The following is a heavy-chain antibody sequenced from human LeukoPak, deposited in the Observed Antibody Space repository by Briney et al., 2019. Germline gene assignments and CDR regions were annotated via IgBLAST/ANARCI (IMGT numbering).Heavy chain of an antibody. CDR2: ISGSGGST. V-gene: IGHV3-23*01. D-gene: IGHD2-8*01. Sequence: GGSLRLSCTASGFTFGDYAMSWFRQAPGKGLEWVSAISGSGGSTYYADSVKGRFTISRDNSKSTLNLQMNSLRAEDTAVYYCASVMVYAYYFDYWGQGTLVTVSS. J-gene: IGHJ4*02. CDR1: GFTFGDYA. CDR3: ASVMVYAYYFDY.